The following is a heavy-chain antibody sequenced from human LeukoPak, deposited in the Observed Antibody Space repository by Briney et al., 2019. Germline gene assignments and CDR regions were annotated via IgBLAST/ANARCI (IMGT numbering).Heavy chain of an antibody. D-gene: IGHD3/OR15-3a*01. CDR3: ARHQPDFSTSGYYDYGMDV. V-gene: IGHV3-7*01. CDR1: GFTFSSYG. J-gene: IGHJ6*02. Sequence: GGSLRLSCAASGFTFSSYGMSWVRQAPGKGLEWVANIKQAGSEKYYVDSVKGRFTISRDNAKNSVYLEMNSLRADDTAVYYYARHQPDFSTSGYYDYGMDVWGQGTTVTVSS. CDR2: IKQAGSEK.